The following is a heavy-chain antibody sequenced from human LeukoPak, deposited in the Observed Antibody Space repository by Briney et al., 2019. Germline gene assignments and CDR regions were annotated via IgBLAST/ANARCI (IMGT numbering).Heavy chain of an antibody. Sequence: GGSLRLSCAASGFTFRSYEMNWVRQAPGKGLEWVSGITSGGYTYYADSVKGRFTISRDNSRKTLYLEMNSLRAEDTAVYYCARPPIRWSDHWGQGTLVTVSS. CDR3: ARPPIRWSDH. CDR2: ITSGGYT. V-gene: IGHV3-23*01. CDR1: GFTFRSYE. J-gene: IGHJ4*02. D-gene: IGHD1-1*01.